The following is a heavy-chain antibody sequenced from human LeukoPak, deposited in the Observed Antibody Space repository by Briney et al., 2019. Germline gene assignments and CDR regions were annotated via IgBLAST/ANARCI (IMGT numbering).Heavy chain of an antibody. V-gene: IGHV3-48*01. CDR2: ISSGSSTI. Sequence: GGSLRLSCAASGFTFSSYSMNWVRQAPGKGLEWVSYISSGSSTIYYADSVKGRFTISRDNSKNTLYLQMNSLRAEDTAVYYCAKGLRLRYFDWLPLPGYFDYWGQGTLVTVSS. CDR1: GFTFSSYS. CDR3: AKGLRLRYFDWLPLPGYFDY. J-gene: IGHJ4*02. D-gene: IGHD3-9*01.